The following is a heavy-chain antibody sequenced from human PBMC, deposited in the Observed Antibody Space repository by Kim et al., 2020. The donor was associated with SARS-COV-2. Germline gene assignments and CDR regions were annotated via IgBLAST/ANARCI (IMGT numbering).Heavy chain of an antibody. CDR1: GGSISSYY. CDR2: IHHSGSS. Sequence: SETLSLTCTVSGGSISSYYWTWIRQPPGKGLEWIGYIHHSGSSNYNPSLKSRVTISVETSKNQFSLRLNSVTAADTAVYYCARGEGSWSLTPFAYWGQGTLVTVSS. J-gene: IGHJ4*02. V-gene: IGHV4-59*01. CDR3: ARGEGSWSLTPFAY. D-gene: IGHD6-13*01.